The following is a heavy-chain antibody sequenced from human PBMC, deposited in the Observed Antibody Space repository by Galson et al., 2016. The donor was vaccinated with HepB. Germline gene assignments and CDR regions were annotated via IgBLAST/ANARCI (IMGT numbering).Heavy chain of an antibody. V-gene: IGHV1-2*06. CDR3: AREARRDGYNLDY. CDR2: INPNSGGT. CDR1: GYTFTVYY. Sequence: SVTVSCKASGYTFTVYYIQWVRQAPGQGLEWMGRINPNSGGTNYPQRFQGRVNMTRDTSINTVYMELTSLRSDDTAVYYCAREARRDGYNLDYWGQGTLVTVSS. D-gene: IGHD5-24*01. J-gene: IGHJ4*02.